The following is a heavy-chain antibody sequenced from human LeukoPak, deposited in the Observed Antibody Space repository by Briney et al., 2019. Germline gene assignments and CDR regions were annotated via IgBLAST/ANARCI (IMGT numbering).Heavy chain of an antibody. J-gene: IGHJ4*02. V-gene: IGHV4-59*02. D-gene: IGHD7-27*01. Sequence: SETLSLTCTVSGGSASNYYWSWIRQSPGKGLEWIGYIYYTETSYNPSLKSRVTISADTSKNQFSLKLYSATAADTAVYYCATRKLGNDYWGQGTLVTVSS. CDR2: IYYTET. CDR3: ATRKLGNDY. CDR1: GGSASNYY.